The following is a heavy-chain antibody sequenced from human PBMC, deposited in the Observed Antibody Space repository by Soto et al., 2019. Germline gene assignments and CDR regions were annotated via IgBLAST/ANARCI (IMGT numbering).Heavy chain of an antibody. V-gene: IGHV3-30*18. CDR1: GFTFSSYG. D-gene: IGHD3-3*01. J-gene: IGHJ6*02. CDR3: AKDVLRFLEWLAFYGMDV. Sequence: GGSLRLSCAASGFTFSSYGMHWVRQAPGKGLEWVAVISYDGSNKYYADSVKGRFTISRDNSKNTLYLQMNSLRAEDTAVYYCAKDVLRFLEWLAFYGMDVWGQGTSVTVSS. CDR2: ISYDGSNK.